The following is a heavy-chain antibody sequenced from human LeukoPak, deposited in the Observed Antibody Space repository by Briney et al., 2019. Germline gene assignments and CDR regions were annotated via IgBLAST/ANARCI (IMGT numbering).Heavy chain of an antibody. Sequence: PGRSLRLSCTASGFTFSSYAVHWVRQAPGKGLEWVAIISYDGSNKYYADSVKGRFTISRDNSKNTLYLQMNSLRAEDTAVYYCARVTRMVVVVPAANEPSYYYYYVDVWGKGTTVTVSS. CDR1: GFTFSSYA. J-gene: IGHJ6*03. CDR3: ARVTRMVVVVPAANEPSYYYYYVDV. CDR2: ISYDGSNK. V-gene: IGHV3-30-3*01. D-gene: IGHD2-2*01.